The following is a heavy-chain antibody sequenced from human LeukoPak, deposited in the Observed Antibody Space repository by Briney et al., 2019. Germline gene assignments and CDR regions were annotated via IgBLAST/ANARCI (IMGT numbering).Heavy chain of an antibody. CDR3: AKEDYDSSGYYYYRFDY. CDR1: GFTFSSYG. V-gene: IGHV3-30*18. J-gene: IGHJ4*02. CDR2: ISYDGSNK. Sequence: GSLRLSCAASGFTFSSYGMHWVRQAPGKGLEWVAVISYDGSNKYYADSVKGRFTISRDNSKNTLYLQMNSLRAEDTAVYYCAKEDYDSSGYYYYRFDYWGQGTLVTVSS. D-gene: IGHD3-22*01.